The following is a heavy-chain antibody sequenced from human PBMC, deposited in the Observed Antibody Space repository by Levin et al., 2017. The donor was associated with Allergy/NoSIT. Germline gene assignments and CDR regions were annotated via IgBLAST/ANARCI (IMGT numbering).Heavy chain of an antibody. J-gene: IGHJ4*02. CDR2: IYSGGST. CDR1: GFTVSSNY. V-gene: IGHV3-53*01. Sequence: SGGSLRLSCAASGFTVSSNYMSWVRQAPGKGLEWVSVIYSGGSTYYADSVKGRFTISRDNSKNTLYLQMNSLRAEDTAVYYCARGSGYDFWSGYSNSYFDYWGQGTLVTVSS. CDR3: ARGSGYDFWSGYSNSYFDY. D-gene: IGHD3-3*01.